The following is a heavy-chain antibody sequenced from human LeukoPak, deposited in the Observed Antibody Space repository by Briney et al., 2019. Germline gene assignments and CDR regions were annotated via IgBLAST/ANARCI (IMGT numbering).Heavy chain of an antibody. CDR3: AKDRYADGFDY. V-gene: IGHV3-23*01. Sequence: GGSLRLSCAASGFTFSIYAMSWVREAPGKGLEWVSAISGSGGSTYYADSVKGRFTIYSDNTNHNLYLQMNSLRDEDTAVYYYAKDRYADGFDYWGQGTLVTVSS. J-gene: IGHJ4*02. CDR1: GFTFSIYA. CDR2: ISGSGGST. D-gene: IGHD3-9*01.